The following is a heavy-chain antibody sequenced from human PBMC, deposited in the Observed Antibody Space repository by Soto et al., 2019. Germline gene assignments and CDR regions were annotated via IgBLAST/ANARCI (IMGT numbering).Heavy chain of an antibody. J-gene: IGHJ4*02. CDR1: GYNFIDYY. D-gene: IGHD3-9*01. CDR2: ISPKSGVT. V-gene: IGHV1-2*02. Sequence: QVQLVQSGAEVKKPGASVKVSCEASGYNFIDYYIHWVRQAPGQGFEWMGRISPKSGVTNYAQKFEGRVTMTWDTSLNTAYMEVSSLKSDDTAVYYCARPPGYISDWYYFDLWGQGTRVTVSS. CDR3: ARPPGYISDWYYFDL.